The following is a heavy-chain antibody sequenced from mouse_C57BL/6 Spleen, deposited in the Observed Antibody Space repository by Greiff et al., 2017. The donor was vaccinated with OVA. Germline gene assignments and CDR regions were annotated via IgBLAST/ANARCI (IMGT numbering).Heavy chain of an antibody. CDR3: ARDEGYYGYCDV. D-gene: IGHD2-3*01. CDR2: ISDGGSYT. Sequence: EVNVVESGGGLVKPGGSLKFSCAASGFTFSSYAMSWVRQTPEKRLEWVATISDGGSYTYYPDNVKGRFTISRDNAKNNLYLQMSHLKSEDTAMYYCARDEGYYGYCDVWGTGTTVTVSS. J-gene: IGHJ1*03. CDR1: GFTFSSYA. V-gene: IGHV5-4*01.